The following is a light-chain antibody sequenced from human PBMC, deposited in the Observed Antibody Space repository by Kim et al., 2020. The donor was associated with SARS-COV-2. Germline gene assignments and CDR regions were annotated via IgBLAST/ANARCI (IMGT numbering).Light chain of an antibody. CDR1: QSISSL. Sequence: DIQMTQSPSTLSASVGDRVTITCRASQSISSLLAWYQQKPGKAPKLLIYKASSVESGVPSRFSGSGSGTEFTLTISSLQPDDFATYFCQQYNSYPDTFGQGTKLEI. CDR2: KAS. J-gene: IGKJ2*01. CDR3: QQYNSYPDT. V-gene: IGKV1-5*03.